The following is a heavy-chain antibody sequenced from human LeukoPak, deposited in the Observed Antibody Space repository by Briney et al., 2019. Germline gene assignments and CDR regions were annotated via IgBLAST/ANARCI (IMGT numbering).Heavy chain of an antibody. CDR1: GASISTYY. V-gene: IGHV4-4*07. D-gene: IGHD5/OR15-5a*01. J-gene: IGHJ4*02. CDR2: IFASGST. CDR3: VQDGPLRSDY. Sequence: SETLSLTCTVSGASISTYYGSWIRQPAGKGLEWIGRIFASGSTNYNPSLKSRIAMSVDTSKNQFSLNLTSVTAADTVMYYCVQDGPLRSDYWGQGTLVTVSS.